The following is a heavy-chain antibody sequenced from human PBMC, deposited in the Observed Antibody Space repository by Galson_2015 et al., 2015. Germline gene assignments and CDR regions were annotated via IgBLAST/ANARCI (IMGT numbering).Heavy chain of an antibody. Sequence: SVKVSCKASGYTFTDYYMHWARQAPGQGLEWMGRINPNSGGTNYAQKFQGRVTMTRDTSISTAYMELSRLRSDDTAVYYCARDLEDIVVVVVSSPLDYWGQGTLATVSS. D-gene: IGHD2-15*01. V-gene: IGHV1-2*06. CDR3: ARDLEDIVVVVVSSPLDY. CDR2: INPNSGGT. CDR1: GYTFTDYY. J-gene: IGHJ4*02.